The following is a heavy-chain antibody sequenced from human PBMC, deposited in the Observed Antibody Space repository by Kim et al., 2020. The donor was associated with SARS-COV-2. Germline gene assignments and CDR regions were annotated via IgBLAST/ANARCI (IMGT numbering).Heavy chain of an antibody. V-gene: IGHV4-34*01. CDR1: GGSFSGYY. J-gene: IGHJ6*02. CDR2: INHSGST. CDR3: ARGGRDGRFLGYYYYGMDV. Sequence: SETLSLTCAVYGGSFSGYYWSWIRQPPGKGLEWIGEINHSGSTNYNPSLKSRVTISVDTSKNQFSLKLSSVTAADTAVYYCARGGRDGRFLGYYYYGMDVWGQGTTVTVS. D-gene: IGHD3-16*01.